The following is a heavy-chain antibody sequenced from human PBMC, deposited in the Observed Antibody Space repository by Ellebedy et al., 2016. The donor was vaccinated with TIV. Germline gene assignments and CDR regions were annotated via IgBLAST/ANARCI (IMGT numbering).Heavy chain of an antibody. CDR2: ISGDGGST. CDR1: GFTFPDYA. V-gene: IGHV3-43*02. J-gene: IGHJ6*02. CDR3: EKGVGVGYGRDV. Sequence: GESLKLSCAASGFTFPDYAMHWVRPPPGKGLEWVSLISGDGGSTYYADSVKGRFTISRDNSQNSLYLKMNSLRTEDTALYYCEKGVGVGYGRDVWGQGTTVTVSS. D-gene: IGHD1-26*01.